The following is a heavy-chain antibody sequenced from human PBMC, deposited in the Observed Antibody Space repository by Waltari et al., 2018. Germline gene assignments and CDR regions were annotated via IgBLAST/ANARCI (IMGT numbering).Heavy chain of an antibody. CDR2: IIPSLGIA. V-gene: IGHV1-69*09. CDR1: GGTFSSYA. J-gene: IGHJ4*02. D-gene: IGHD3-10*01. CDR3: ARALPGGPDY. Sequence: QVQLVQSGAEVKKPGSSVKVSCKASGGTFSSYAISWVRQAPGQGLEWKGRIIPSLGIANYAQKFQGRVTITADKSTSTAYMELSSLRSEDTAVYYCARALPGGPDYWGQGTLVTVSS.